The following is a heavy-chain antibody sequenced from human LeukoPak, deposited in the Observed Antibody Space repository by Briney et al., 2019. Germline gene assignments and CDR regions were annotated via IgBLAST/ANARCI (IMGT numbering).Heavy chain of an antibody. Sequence: SEALSLTCTVSGGSISSYYWSWIRQPPGKGLEWIGYIYYSGSTNYNPSLKSRVTISVDTSKNQFSLKLSSVTAADTAVYYCARDTGSGWSSCDYWGQGTLVTVSS. V-gene: IGHV4-59*01. J-gene: IGHJ4*02. CDR3: ARDTGSGWSSCDY. CDR1: GGSISSYY. CDR2: IYYSGST. D-gene: IGHD6-19*01.